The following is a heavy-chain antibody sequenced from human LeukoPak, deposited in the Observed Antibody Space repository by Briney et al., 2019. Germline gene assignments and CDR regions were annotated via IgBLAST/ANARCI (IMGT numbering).Heavy chain of an antibody. V-gene: IGHV1-18*01. Sequence: ASVKVSCKASGYTFSNYGISWVRQAPGQGLEWMGWISAYTGNTNYPQKLQGRVTMTTDTSASTAYMGVRSLRPADTAVYDCACAGTSGYHLDYWGQGTLVTVSS. CDR3: ACAGTSGYHLDY. J-gene: IGHJ4*02. CDR2: ISAYTGNT. CDR1: GYTFSNYG. D-gene: IGHD3-22*01.